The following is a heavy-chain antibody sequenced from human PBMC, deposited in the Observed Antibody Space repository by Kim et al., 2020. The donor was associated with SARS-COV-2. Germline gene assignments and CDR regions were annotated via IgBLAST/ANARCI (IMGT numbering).Heavy chain of an antibody. V-gene: IGHV4-31*03. CDR2: IYYSGST. CDR1: GGSISSGGYY. Sequence: SETLSLTCTVSGGSISSGGYYWSWIRQHPGKVLEWIGYIYYSGSTYYNPSLKSRVTISVDTSKNQFSLKLSSVTAADTAVYYCARVPTYYFDYWGQGTLVTVSS. CDR3: ARVPTYYFDY. J-gene: IGHJ4*02.